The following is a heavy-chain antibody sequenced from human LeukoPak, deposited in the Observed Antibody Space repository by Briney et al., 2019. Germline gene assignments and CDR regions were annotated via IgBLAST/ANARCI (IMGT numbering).Heavy chain of an antibody. J-gene: IGHJ4*02. CDR1: GGSINNSSYY. D-gene: IGHD5-12*01. Sequence: SETLSLTCTVSGGSINNSSYYWGWIRQPPGRGLEWIGTIYYTGSTYYNPSLKSRVTMSLETSKNQFFLNLGSVTAADTAVYYCAILWWLVDYWGQGTLVTVSS. CDR3: AILWWLVDY. V-gene: IGHV4-39*07. CDR2: IYYTGST.